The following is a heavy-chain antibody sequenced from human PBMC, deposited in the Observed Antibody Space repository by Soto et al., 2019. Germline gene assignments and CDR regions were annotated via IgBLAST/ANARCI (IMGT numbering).Heavy chain of an antibody. Sequence: EVQLVESGGGLVQPGGSLRLSCAASGFIFSNYNMHWVRQAPGKGLEWVSYISSSSNTIYYADSVKGRFTISRDNAKNSLYLQMNSLRAEDTDVYYCARPSCGGDCYSPVYWGQGTLVTVSS. CDR3: ARPSCGGDCYSPVY. J-gene: IGHJ4*02. D-gene: IGHD2-21*02. CDR1: GFIFSNYN. CDR2: ISSSSNTI. V-gene: IGHV3-48*01.